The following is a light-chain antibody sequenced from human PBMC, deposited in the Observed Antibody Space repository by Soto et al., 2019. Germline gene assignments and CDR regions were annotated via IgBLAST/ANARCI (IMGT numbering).Light chain of an antibody. V-gene: IGKV1-39*01. Sequence: ILMTQSLSTLSAALHDRVTISRRASQTISSYLHWYQQKPGKAPKVLISAASRLQSGVPSRFSGSGSGTHFTLTISSLQPEDFATYYCQQGYTTLWTFGQGTKVDIK. CDR1: QTISSY. CDR2: AAS. CDR3: QQGYTTLWT. J-gene: IGKJ1*01.